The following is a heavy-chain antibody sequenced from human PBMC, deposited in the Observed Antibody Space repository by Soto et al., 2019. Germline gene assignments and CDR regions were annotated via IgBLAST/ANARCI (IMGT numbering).Heavy chain of an antibody. Sequence: ASVKVSCKASGYTFTGYYMHWVRQAPGQGLEWMGWINPNSGGTNYAQKFQGWVTMTRDTSISTAYMELSRLRSDDTAVYYCARGNQGYSSSYYYYYGMDVWGQGTTVTVSS. CDR1: GYTFTGYY. CDR3: ARGNQGYSSSYYYYYGMDV. J-gene: IGHJ6*02. CDR2: INPNSGGT. D-gene: IGHD6-13*01. V-gene: IGHV1-2*04.